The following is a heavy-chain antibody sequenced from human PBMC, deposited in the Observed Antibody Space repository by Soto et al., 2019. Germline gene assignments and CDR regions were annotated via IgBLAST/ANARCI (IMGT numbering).Heavy chain of an antibody. CDR2: IIPIFGTA. CDR3: ARREMATIDYYYYGMDV. J-gene: IGHJ6*02. CDR1: GGTFSSYA. V-gene: IGHV1-69*13. D-gene: IGHD5-12*01. Sequence: SVKVSFKASGGTFSSYAISWVRQAPGQGLEWMGGIIPIFGTANYAQKFQGRVAITADEATSTAYMELSSLRSEDTAVYYCARREMATIDYYYYGMDVWGQGTTVTVSS.